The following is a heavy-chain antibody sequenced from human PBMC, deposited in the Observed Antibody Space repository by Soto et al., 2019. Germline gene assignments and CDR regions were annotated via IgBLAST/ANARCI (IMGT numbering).Heavy chain of an antibody. CDR1: GGTFNNYP. CDR3: ARGRGYSGDDHYYYFDMDV. V-gene: IGHV1-69*01. D-gene: IGHD5-12*01. CDR2: SIPIFGTA. Sequence: QVQLVQSGAEVKKPASSVKVSCKASGGTFNNYPITWVRQAPGEGLEWMGGSIPIFGTANYAQNFQGRVTISVDESTSTAYMELSSLRSEDTAVYYCARGRGYSGDDHYYYFDMDVWGQGTTVPVSS. J-gene: IGHJ6*02.